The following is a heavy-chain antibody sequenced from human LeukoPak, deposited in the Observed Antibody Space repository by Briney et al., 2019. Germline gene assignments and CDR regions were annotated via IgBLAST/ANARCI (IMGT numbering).Heavy chain of an antibody. Sequence: ASVKVSCKASGGTFSSHAISWVRQAPGQGLEWMGGIIPIFGTANYAQKFQGRVTITTDESTSTAYMELSSLRSEDTAVYYCARDRATVTTLRYNWFDPWGQGTLVTVSS. J-gene: IGHJ5*02. CDR1: GGTFSSHA. D-gene: IGHD4-11*01. V-gene: IGHV1-69*05. CDR2: IIPIFGTA. CDR3: ARDRATVTTLRYNWFDP.